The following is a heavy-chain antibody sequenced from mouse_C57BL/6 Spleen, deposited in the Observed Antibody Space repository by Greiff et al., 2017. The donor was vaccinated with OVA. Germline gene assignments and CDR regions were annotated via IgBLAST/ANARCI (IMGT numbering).Heavy chain of an antibody. CDR3: ARRGNYGLSYYAMDY. Sequence: QVQLQQPGAELVKPGASVKLSCKASGYTFTSYWMHWVKQRPGQGLEWIGMIHPNSGSTNYNEKFKSKATLTVDKSSSTAYMQLSSLTSEDSAVYDCARRGNYGLSYYAMDYWGQGTSVTVSS. D-gene: IGHD2-1*01. V-gene: IGHV1-64*01. J-gene: IGHJ4*01. CDR2: IHPNSGST. CDR1: GYTFTSYW.